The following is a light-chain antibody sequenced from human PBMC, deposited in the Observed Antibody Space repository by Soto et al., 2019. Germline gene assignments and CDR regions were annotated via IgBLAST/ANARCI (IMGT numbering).Light chain of an antibody. CDR2: RAS. V-gene: IGKV3-20*01. J-gene: IGKJ4*01. CDR3: QQYGSSPLT. CDR1: QSVSSSY. Sequence: EIVLTQSPGTLSLSPWERATLSCRASQSVSSSYLAWYQQKPGQAPKVLIYRASSRATGIPDRFSGSGSGTDFTLTISRLEPEDFAVYYCQQYGSSPLTFGGGTKVDI.